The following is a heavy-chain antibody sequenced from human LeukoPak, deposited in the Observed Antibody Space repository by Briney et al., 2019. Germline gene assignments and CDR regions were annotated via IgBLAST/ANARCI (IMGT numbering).Heavy chain of an antibody. CDR1: GFTFSSYG. D-gene: IGHD5-12*01. V-gene: IGHV3-30*18. J-gene: IGHJ5*02. CDR2: ISYDGSNK. CDR3: AKRSIVATIRSGAHFDP. Sequence: GGSLRLSCAASGFTFSSYGMHWVRQAPGKGLEWVAVISYDGSNKYYADSVKGRFTISRDNSKNTPYLQMNSLRAEDTAVYYCAKRSIVATIRSGAHFDPWGQGTLVTVSS.